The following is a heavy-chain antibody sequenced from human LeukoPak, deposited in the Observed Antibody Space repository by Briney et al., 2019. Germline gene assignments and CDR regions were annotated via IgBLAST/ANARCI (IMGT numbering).Heavy chain of an antibody. Sequence: GGSLRLSCKASGFTFSTYSMNWVRRAPGKGLEWVSYISNSGTAIYYADSVKGRFTISRDNAKSSLYLQMNSLRAEDTAVYYCARAGYSMDTEYFQHWGQGTLVTVSS. D-gene: IGHD5-18*01. J-gene: IGHJ1*01. V-gene: IGHV3-48*04. CDR1: GFTFSTYS. CDR2: ISNSGTAI. CDR3: ARAGYSMDTEYFQH.